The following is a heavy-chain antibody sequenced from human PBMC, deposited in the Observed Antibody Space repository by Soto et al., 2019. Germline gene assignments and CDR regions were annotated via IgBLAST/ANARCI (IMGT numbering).Heavy chain of an antibody. CDR1: GYTFTSYG. V-gene: IGHV1-18*01. D-gene: IGHD6-6*01. CDR3: ARDMREYSSSRWFDP. J-gene: IGHJ5*02. CDR2: ISAYNGNT. Sequence: SVKVSCKASGYTFTSYGISWVRQAPGQGLEWMGWISAYNGNTNYAQKLQGRVTMTTDTSTSTAYMELRSLRSDDTAVYYCARDMREYSSSRWFDPWGQGTLVTVSS.